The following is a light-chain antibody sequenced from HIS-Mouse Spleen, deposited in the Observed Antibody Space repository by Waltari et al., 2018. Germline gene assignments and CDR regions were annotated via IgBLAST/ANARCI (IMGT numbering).Light chain of an antibody. CDR3: QLADSSGTGWV. J-gene: IGLJ3*02. V-gene: IGLV3-25*03. CDR1: ALPTQY. CDR2: KDS. Sequence: SYELTQPPSVSVSPGQTARITCSGDALPTQYAYWYQQKPGQAPVLVIYKDSERPSGIPERFSGSSSGTTVTLTISGVQAEDEADYYCQLADSSGTGWVFGGGTKLTVL.